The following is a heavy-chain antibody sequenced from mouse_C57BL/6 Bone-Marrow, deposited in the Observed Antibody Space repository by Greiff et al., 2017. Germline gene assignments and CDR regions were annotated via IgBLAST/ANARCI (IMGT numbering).Heavy chain of an antibody. J-gene: IGHJ4*01. CDR2: IYPRSGNT. V-gene: IGHV1-81*01. Sequence: VQLQQSGAELVRPGASVTLSCKASGYTFTSYGISWVKQRTGQGLEWIGEIYPRSGNTYYTEKFKGKATLTADKSSSTAYMDLRSLTSEDSGVYFSERWETGFYGIDYGGQGTSVTVSS. D-gene: IGHD4-1*01. CDR3: ERWETGFYGIDY. CDR1: GYTFTSYG.